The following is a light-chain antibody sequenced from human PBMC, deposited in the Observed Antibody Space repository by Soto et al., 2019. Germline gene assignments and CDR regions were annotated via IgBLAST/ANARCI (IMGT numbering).Light chain of an antibody. Sequence: DIVLTQSPGTLSLSPGERATLSCSASQSVNSNYLAWYQQKPGQAPRLLIFGASTRATGISDRFRGSGSGTDFTLTINRLEPEDFAVYYCQQYGRTFGQGTKVDIK. CDR1: QSVNSNY. CDR2: GAS. J-gene: IGKJ2*01. V-gene: IGKV3-20*01. CDR3: QQYGRT.